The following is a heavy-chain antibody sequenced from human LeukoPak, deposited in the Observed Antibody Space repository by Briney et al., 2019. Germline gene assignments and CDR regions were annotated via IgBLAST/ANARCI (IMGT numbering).Heavy chain of an antibody. V-gene: IGHV4-59*11. CDR3: ARGFLAWLSPLDYYMDV. CDR2: IYYSGST. CDR1: GGSISGHY. Sequence: SETLSLTCTVSGGSISGHYLSWIRQPPGKGLEWIGYIYYSGSTNYKPSLKSRATILLDTSKNQFSLKLSSVTAADTAVYYCARGFLAWLSPLDYYMDVWGKGTTVTVPS. J-gene: IGHJ6*03. D-gene: IGHD3-3*01.